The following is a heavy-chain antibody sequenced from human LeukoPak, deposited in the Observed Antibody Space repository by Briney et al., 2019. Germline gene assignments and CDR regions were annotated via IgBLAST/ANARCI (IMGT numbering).Heavy chain of an antibody. CDR2: ISHDGRSK. J-gene: IGHJ4*02. CDR3: AKAGYGGSSTTTYGDY. Sequence: GRSLTLSCAASGFTFSSFGMHWVRRAPGKGLEWVAIISHDGRSKYYADSVKGRITISRDNSKNTLYLQMNSLRVEDTAVYYCAKAGYGGSSTTTYGDYWGQGTLVTVSS. CDR1: GFTFSSFG. D-gene: IGHD2-15*01. V-gene: IGHV3-30*18.